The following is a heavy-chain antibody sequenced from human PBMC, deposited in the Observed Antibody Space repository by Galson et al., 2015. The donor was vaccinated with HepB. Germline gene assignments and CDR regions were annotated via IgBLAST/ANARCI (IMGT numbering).Heavy chain of an antibody. J-gene: IGHJ6*02. V-gene: IGHV1-69*02. D-gene: IGHD3-22*01. CDR3: ARAGSSGYWTFYPPAGYYYYGMDV. CDR1: GGTFSSYT. Sequence: SVKVSCKASGGTFSSYTISWVRQAPGQGLEWMGRIIPILGIANYAQKFQGRVTITADKSTSTAYMELSSLRSEDTAVYYCARAGSSGYWTFYPPAGYYYYGMDVWGQGTTVTVSS. CDR2: IIPILGIA.